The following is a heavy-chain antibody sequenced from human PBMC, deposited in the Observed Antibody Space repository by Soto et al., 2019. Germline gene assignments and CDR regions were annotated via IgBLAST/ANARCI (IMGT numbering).Heavy chain of an antibody. CDR2: INAGNGNT. V-gene: IGHV1-3*01. J-gene: IGHJ4*02. CDR3: AKGSRDYDFWSGYPDY. D-gene: IGHD3-3*01. CDR1: GYAFTSYA. Sequence: GASVKVSCKASGYAFTSYAMHWVRQAPGQRLEWMGWINAGNGNTKYSQKFQGRFTISRDNFKNTLYLQMNSLRTEDTAVYYCAKGSRDYDFWSGYPDYWGQGTLVTVSS.